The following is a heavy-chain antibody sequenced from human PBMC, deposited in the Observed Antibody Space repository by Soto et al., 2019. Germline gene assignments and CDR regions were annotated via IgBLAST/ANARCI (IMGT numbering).Heavy chain of an antibody. V-gene: IGHV1-18*01. CDR1: GYTFTNYA. CDR3: ARGGAARHFDF. J-gene: IGHJ2*01. Sequence: ASVKVSCKTSGYTFTNYALSWVRQAPGQGLEWIGFISVYNGETHFAQKFQGRVTVTTDTSTSTAYMDLRTLRSDDTAMYYCARGGAARHFDFWGR. D-gene: IGHD6-6*01. CDR2: ISVYNGET.